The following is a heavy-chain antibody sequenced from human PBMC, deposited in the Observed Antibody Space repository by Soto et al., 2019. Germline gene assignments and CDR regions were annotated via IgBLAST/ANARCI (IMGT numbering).Heavy chain of an antibody. CDR2: LSYDASTK. J-gene: IGHJ4*02. Sequence: QVQLVESGGGVVQPGRSLRLSCVASGFTFSNYGMHWVRQAPGKGLEWVALLSYDASTKYYADSVKGRFTISRDNSKSTLYLQINSLRPEDTAVYYCAKVISSSNSWQLFEYWGQGTLVTVS. D-gene: IGHD6-13*01. CDR3: AKVISSSNSWQLFEY. V-gene: IGHV3-30*18. CDR1: GFTFSNYG.